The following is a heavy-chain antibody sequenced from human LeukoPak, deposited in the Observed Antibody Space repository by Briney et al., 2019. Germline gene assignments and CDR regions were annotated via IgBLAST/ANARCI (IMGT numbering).Heavy chain of an antibody. CDR1: GLTFSGYA. Sequence: GGSLRLSCAASGLTFSGYAIHWVRQAPGKGLEWVALISYDGSNTYFADSVKGRFTLSRDNSKNTVYLQMNSLRPEDTAVYYCAKDPSRYDSSGYYFYWGQGTLVTVSS. CDR2: ISYDGSNT. V-gene: IGHV3-30*01. J-gene: IGHJ4*02. CDR3: AKDPSRYDSSGYYFY. D-gene: IGHD3-22*01.